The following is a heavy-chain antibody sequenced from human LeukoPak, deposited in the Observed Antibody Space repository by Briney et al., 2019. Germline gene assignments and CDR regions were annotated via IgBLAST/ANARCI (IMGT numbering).Heavy chain of an antibody. CDR1: GFTFSSYS. CDR2: ISSSSSYI. CDR3: ARDQEQQLGGDY. D-gene: IGHD6-13*01. Sequence: GGSLRLSCAASGFTFSSYSMNWVRQAPGKGLEWVSSISSSSSYIYYADSVKGRFTISRDNAKNSLYLQMNSLRAEDTAVYYCARDQEQQLGGDYWGQGTLVTVSS. V-gene: IGHV3-21*01. J-gene: IGHJ4*02.